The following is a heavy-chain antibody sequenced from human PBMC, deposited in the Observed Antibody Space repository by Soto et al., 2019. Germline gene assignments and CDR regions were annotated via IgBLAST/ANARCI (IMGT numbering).Heavy chain of an antibody. CDR2: IYYSGST. J-gene: IGHJ6*02. Sequence: SETLSLTFTVAGGSISSYYWGWIRQPPAKGLEWIGYIYYSGSTNYNPSLKSRVTISVDTSKNQISLTLSSVTAADTAVYCCARDTLAVCGGDSYPTYYYYGMDVWGQGTTVTVSS. V-gene: IGHV4-59*01. CDR1: GGSISSYY. D-gene: IGHD2-21*02. CDR3: ARDTLAVCGGDSYPTYYYYGMDV.